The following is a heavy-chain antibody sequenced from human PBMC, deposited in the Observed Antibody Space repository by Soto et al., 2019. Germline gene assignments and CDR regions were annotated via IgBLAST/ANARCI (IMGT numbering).Heavy chain of an antibody. D-gene: IGHD3-22*01. J-gene: IGHJ4*02. CDR1: GFTFSSYG. CDR3: AKDHYYESSGIGGD. V-gene: IGHV3-30*18. CDR2: ILYDGSNK. Sequence: QEYLVQSGGGVVQPGGSLRLSCVASGFTFSSYGMHWVRQAPGKGLEWVAVILYDGSNKYYADSLKGRFTISRDNSKNTVYLQMNSLRAEDTAVYYCAKDHYYESSGIGGDWGQGTLVTVSS.